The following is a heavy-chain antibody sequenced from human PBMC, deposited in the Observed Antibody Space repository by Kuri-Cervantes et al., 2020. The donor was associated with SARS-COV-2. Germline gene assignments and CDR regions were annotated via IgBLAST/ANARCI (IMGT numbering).Heavy chain of an antibody. CDR3: ATERSPYYYDSSGHFDY. J-gene: IGHJ4*02. Sequence: GGSLRLSCAASGFTFSSYGMHWVRQAPGKGLEWVAVIWYDGSNKYYADSVKGRFTISRDNSKNTLYLQMNSLRAEDTAVYYCATERSPYYYDSSGHFDYWGQGTLVTVSS. CDR2: IWYDGSNK. D-gene: IGHD3-22*01. V-gene: IGHV3-33*01. CDR1: GFTFSSYG.